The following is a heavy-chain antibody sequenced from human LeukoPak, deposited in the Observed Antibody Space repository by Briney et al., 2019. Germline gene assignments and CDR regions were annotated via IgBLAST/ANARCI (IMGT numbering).Heavy chain of an antibody. CDR1: GGSISSGGYS. Sequence: SETLSLTCAVSGGSISSGGYSWSWIRQPPGKGLEWIGYIYYSGSTNYNPSLKSRVTISVDTSKNQFSLKLSSVTAADTAVYYCARANFYDFWSGWDYFDYWGQGTLVTVSS. D-gene: IGHD3-3*01. CDR2: IYYSGST. V-gene: IGHV4-61*08. CDR3: ARANFYDFWSGWDYFDY. J-gene: IGHJ4*02.